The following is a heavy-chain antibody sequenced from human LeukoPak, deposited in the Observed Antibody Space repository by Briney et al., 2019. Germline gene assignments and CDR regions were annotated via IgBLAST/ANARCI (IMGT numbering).Heavy chain of an antibody. CDR2: VRSKAYGGTT. CDR1: GFTFGDYA. CDR3: TRDVLSDFWSGYSPVDY. Sequence: GGSLRLSCTASGFTFGDYAMSWVRQAPGKGLEWVGFVRSKAYGGTTEYAASVKGRFTISRDDSKSIAYLPMNSLKTEDTAVYYCTRDVLSDFWSGYSPVDYWGQGTLVTVSS. J-gene: IGHJ4*02. D-gene: IGHD3-3*01. V-gene: IGHV3-49*04.